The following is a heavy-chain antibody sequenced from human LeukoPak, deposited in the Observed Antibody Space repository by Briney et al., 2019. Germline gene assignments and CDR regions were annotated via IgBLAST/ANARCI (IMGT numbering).Heavy chain of an antibody. J-gene: IGHJ3*02. CDR3: ARGVAGTGPDI. CDR1: GFTFSNYW. CDR2: IKADGSNT. Sequence: GGSLRLSCAASGFTFSNYWMHWVRQAPGKGLVWVSRIKADGSNTDYADSVKGRFTISRDNAKNTMYLQMTSLTAEDSAVYYCARGVAGTGPDIWGLGTMVTVSA. D-gene: IGHD6-19*01. V-gene: IGHV3-74*01.